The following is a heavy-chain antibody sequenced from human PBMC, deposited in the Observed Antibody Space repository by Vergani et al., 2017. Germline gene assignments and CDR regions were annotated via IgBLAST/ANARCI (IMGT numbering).Heavy chain of an antibody. Sequence: EVQLVESGGGLAQPGGSLRLSCEASGITFWKFGMHWVRQGPGKGLEWVSGISWNSGAVDYADSVRGRFTISRDNSKNTLYLQMNSLRAEDTAVYYCAKAPIDYGGNSFFDYWGQGTLVTVSS. D-gene: IGHD4-23*01. J-gene: IGHJ4*02. CDR3: AKAPIDYGGNSFFDY. CDR1: GITFWKFG. V-gene: IGHV3-9*01. CDR2: ISWNSGAV.